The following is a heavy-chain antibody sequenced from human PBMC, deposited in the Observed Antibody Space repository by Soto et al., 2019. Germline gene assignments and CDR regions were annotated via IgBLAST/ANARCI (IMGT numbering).Heavy chain of an antibody. Sequence: SEALSLTCAVYGGSFSGYYWSWIRQPPGKGLEWIGEINQSGSTNYNPSLKSRATISVVTSKNQFSLKLSSVTAADTAVYYCARGGGITMVRGVITWFDPWGQGTLVTVSS. J-gene: IGHJ5*02. CDR1: GGSFSGYY. CDR2: INQSGST. V-gene: IGHV4-34*01. CDR3: ARGGGITMVRGVITWFDP. D-gene: IGHD3-10*01.